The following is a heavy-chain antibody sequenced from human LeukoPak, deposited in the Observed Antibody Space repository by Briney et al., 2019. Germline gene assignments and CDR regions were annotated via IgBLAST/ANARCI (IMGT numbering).Heavy chain of an antibody. CDR3: AREGGYASSGYRTNFDY. V-gene: IGHV3-30*04. D-gene: IGHD3-22*01. J-gene: IGHJ4*02. Sequence: GGSLRLSCAASGFTFSSYAMHWVRQAPGKGLEWVAVISYDGSNTDYADFVKGRFTISRDNSKNTLYLQMNSLRAEDTAVYYCAREGGYASSGYRTNFDYWGQGTLVTVSS. CDR2: ISYDGSNT. CDR1: GFTFSSYA.